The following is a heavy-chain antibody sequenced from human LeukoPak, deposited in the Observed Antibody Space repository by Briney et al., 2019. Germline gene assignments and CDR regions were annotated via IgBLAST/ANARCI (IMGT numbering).Heavy chain of an antibody. CDR2: IYYSGIN. Sequence: SETLSLTCTVSGASISSYYWSWIRQPPGKGLEWIGYIYYSGINNYNPSLKSRVTMSVDTSKNQFSLKLSSVTAADTAVYYCARLGVAGTSWFDPWGQGTLVTVSS. V-gene: IGHV4-59*08. CDR3: ARLGVAGTSWFDP. CDR1: GASISSYY. J-gene: IGHJ5*02. D-gene: IGHD6-19*01.